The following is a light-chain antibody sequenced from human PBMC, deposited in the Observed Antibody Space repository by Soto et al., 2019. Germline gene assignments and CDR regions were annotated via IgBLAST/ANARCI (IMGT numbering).Light chain of an antibody. V-gene: IGKV3-11*01. CDR2: DAS. J-gene: IGKJ1*01. CDR1: QSVSSY. Sequence: EIVLTQSPATLSLSPGERATLSCRASQSVSSYLAWYQQKPGQAPRLLIYDASNRATGIPARFSGSGSGTDFTLTISSLEPEVFGYDYRQQRSNWPPTFGQGT. CDR3: QQRSNWPPT.